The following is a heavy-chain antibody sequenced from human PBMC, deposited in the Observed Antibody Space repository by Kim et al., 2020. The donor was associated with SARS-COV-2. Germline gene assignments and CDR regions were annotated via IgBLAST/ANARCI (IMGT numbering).Heavy chain of an antibody. CDR1: GFTFSSYA. CDR3: AKPGEMATITAWYFDL. D-gene: IGHD5-12*01. CDR2: ISGSGGST. Sequence: GGSLRLSCAASGFTFSSYAMSWVRQAPGKGLEWVSAISGSGGSTYYADSVKGRFTISRDNSKNTLYLQMNSLRAEDTAVYYCAKPGEMATITAWYFDLWGRGTLVTVSS. J-gene: IGHJ2*01. V-gene: IGHV3-23*01.